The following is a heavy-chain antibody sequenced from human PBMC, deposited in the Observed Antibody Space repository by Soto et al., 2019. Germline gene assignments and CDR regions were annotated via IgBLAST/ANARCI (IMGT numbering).Heavy chain of an antibody. V-gene: IGHV3-74*01. Sequence: GGSLRLSCAASGFTFSSYWMHWVRQAPGKGLVWVSRINSDGSSTSYADSVKGRFTISRDNAKNTLYLQMNSLRAEDTAVYYCAGGRGYYDFWSGHYGMDVWGQGTTVTVSS. CDR2: INSDGSST. CDR1: GFTFSSYW. CDR3: AGGRGYYDFWSGHYGMDV. D-gene: IGHD3-3*01. J-gene: IGHJ6*02.